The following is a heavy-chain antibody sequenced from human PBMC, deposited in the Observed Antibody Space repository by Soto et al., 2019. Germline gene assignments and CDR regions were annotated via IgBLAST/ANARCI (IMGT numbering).Heavy chain of an antibody. CDR2: ISNEDSST. Sequence: PVGSLRLSCAASGFTLSRYWMHWVRQAPGKGLVWVSRISNEDSSTTYADSVKGRFAMSRDNAKNTLYLQMNSLRVEDTAVYFCARGSRYSGSKSWFDPWGQGTLVTVSS. J-gene: IGHJ5*02. V-gene: IGHV3-74*03. D-gene: IGHD5-12*01. CDR1: GFTLSRYW. CDR3: ARGSRYSGSKSWFDP.